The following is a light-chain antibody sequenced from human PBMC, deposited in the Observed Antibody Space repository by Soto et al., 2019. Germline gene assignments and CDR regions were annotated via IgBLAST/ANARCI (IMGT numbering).Light chain of an antibody. CDR3: QQRSNWPPIT. Sequence: EIVLTQSPATLSLSPGERATLSCRASQSVSSYLACYQQKPGQAPRLLIYDASNRATGIPARFSGSGSGTDFTLTISSLEPEDFEVYYCQQRSNWPPITFGGGTKVEIK. V-gene: IGKV3-11*01. CDR2: DAS. CDR1: QSVSSY. J-gene: IGKJ4*01.